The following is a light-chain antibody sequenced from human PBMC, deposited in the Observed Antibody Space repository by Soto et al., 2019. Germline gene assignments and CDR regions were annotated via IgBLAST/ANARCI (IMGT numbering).Light chain of an antibody. CDR2: GAS. CDR1: QGVSSY. Sequence: DIPLTQSPSSLSASVGDRVTITCRASQGVSSYVDWYQQKPGKPPKLLIYGASTLQSGVPSRFSGGASGTEFTLTITSLQPEDFATYYCQQVNSYPLTFGQGTRLDI. V-gene: IGKV1-9*01. J-gene: IGKJ5*01. CDR3: QQVNSYPLT.